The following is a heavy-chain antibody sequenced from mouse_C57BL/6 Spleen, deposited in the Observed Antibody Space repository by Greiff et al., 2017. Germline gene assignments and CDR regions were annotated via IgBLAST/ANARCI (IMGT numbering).Heavy chain of an antibody. V-gene: IGHV1-69*01. CDR3: ARKSTGTGYFDV. CDR1: GYTFTSYW. J-gene: IGHJ1*03. Sequence: QVQLQQPGAELVMPGASVKLSCKASGYTFTSYWMHWVKHRPGQGLEWIGEIDPSDSYTNYNQKFKGKSTLTVDKSSSTAYMQLSSLTSEDSAVYYCARKSTGTGYFDVWGTGTTVTVSS. D-gene: IGHD4-1*01. CDR2: IDPSDSYT.